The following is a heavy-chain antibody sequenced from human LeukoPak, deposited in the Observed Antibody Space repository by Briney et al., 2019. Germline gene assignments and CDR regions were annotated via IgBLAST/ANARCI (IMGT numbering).Heavy chain of an antibody. D-gene: IGHD6-19*01. CDR1: GGSFSGYY. V-gene: IGHV4-34*01. J-gene: IGHJ4*02. Sequence: PSETLSLTCAVYGGSFSGYYWSWIRQPPGKGLEWIGEINHSGSTNYNPSLKSRVTISVDTSKNQFSLKLSSVTAADTAVYYCARVNQIEVAETDYFDYWGQGTLVTVSS. CDR2: INHSGST. CDR3: ARVNQIEVAETDYFDY.